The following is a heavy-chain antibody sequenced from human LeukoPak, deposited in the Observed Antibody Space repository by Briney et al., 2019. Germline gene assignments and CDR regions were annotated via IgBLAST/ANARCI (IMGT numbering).Heavy chain of an antibody. V-gene: IGHV3-11*01. CDR2: ISSRGSII. Sequence: GGSLRLSCAASGFSFSDYYMSWIRQAPGKGLEWVSYISSRGSIIIYADSVKGRFTISRDNAKNSLYLQMNSLRAEDTAVYYCARVHGDCSGGNCYYFDHWGQGTLVTVAS. CDR3: ARVHGDCSGGNCYYFDH. D-gene: IGHD2-15*01. J-gene: IGHJ4*02. CDR1: GFSFSDYY.